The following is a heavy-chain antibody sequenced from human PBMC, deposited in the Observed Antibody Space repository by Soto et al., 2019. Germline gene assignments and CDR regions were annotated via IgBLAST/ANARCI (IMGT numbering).Heavy chain of an antibody. Sequence: QVRLQQWGAGLLKPSETLSLTCALYGGSFSDYYWGWIRQPPGKGLECIGEITHSGSTNYNPSLKSLVTLSVDASKNQFSLNLTSVTAADTAVYYCARGLRASFGVRLSYYYYGMDVWGQGTTVTVSS. J-gene: IGHJ6*02. CDR2: ITHSGST. V-gene: IGHV4-34*01. D-gene: IGHD3-10*01. CDR1: GGSFSDYY. CDR3: ARGLRASFGVRLSYYYYGMDV.